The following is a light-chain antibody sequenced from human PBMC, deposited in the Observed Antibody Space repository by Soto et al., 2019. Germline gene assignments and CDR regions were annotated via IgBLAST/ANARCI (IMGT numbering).Light chain of an antibody. CDR2: GNR. CDR1: NSNLGAGYD. Sequence: QSVLTQPPSVSGAPGQRVTISCTGNNSNLGAGYDVHWYQQLPGAAPKLVIFGNRNRPSGVPERFSGSKSGTSASLAITGLQAEDEADYYCSSWTSSTSWVFGGGTKLTVL. CDR3: SSWTSSTSWV. V-gene: IGLV1-40*01. J-gene: IGLJ3*02.